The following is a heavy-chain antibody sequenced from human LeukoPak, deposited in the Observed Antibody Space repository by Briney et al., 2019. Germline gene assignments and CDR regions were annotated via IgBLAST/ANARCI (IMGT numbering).Heavy chain of an antibody. CDR3: ARFGGGSCSGSSCYDYYMDV. V-gene: IGHV3-21*01. J-gene: IGHJ6*03. CDR1: GFLFSSYS. CDR2: ISSTSSYI. Sequence: GGSLRLSCAASGFLFSSYSVIWVRQAQGKGLEWVSSISSTSSYISYADSLKGRFTISRDNAKNSLYLQMNSLRAEDTAVYYCARFGGGSCSGSSCYDYYMDVWGKGTTVTVSS. D-gene: IGHD2-2*01.